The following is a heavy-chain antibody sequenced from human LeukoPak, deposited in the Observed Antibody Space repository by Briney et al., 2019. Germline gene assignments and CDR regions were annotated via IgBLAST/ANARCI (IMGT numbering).Heavy chain of an antibody. CDR1: GYSFNSYW. V-gene: IGHV5-51*01. J-gene: IGHJ6*03. CDR3: ARHLITAAGISHYYYYMDV. D-gene: IGHD6-13*01. CDR2: IYPGDSDT. Sequence: GESLKISXKGSGYSFNSYWIGWVRQRPGKGLEWTGIIYPGDSDTIYSPSFQGQVTISADKSISTAYLQWSSLKASDTAMYYCARHLITAAGISHYYYYMDVWGKGTTVTVSS.